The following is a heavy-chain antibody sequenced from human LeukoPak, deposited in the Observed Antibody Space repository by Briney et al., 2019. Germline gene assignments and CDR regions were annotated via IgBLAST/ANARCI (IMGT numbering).Heavy chain of an antibody. CDR1: GFTFSTYW. V-gene: IGHV3-7*03. CDR3: AKGAYSSSWYRNWFDP. CDR2: IKQDGSDI. D-gene: IGHD6-13*01. Sequence: GGTLRLSCAASGFTFSTYWMSWVRQAPGKGLEWVANIKQDGSDIYYVDSVKGRFTISRDNSKNTLYLQMNSLRAEDTAVYYCAKGAYSSSWYRNWFDPWGQGTLVTVSS. J-gene: IGHJ5*02.